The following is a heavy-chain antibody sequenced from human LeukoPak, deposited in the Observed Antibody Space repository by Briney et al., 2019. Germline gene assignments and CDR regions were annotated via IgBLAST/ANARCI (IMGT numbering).Heavy chain of an antibody. CDR2: IYYSGST. D-gene: IGHD3-10*01. CDR1: GGSISSYY. J-gene: IGHJ3*02. CDR3: ARDGSYGSGSPDAFDI. Sequence: SETLPLTCTVSGGSISSYYWSWIRQPPGKGLEWIGYIYYSGSTNYNPSLKSRVTISVDTSKNQFSLKLSSVTAADTAVYYCARDGSYGSGSPDAFDIWGQGTMVTVSS. V-gene: IGHV4-59*01.